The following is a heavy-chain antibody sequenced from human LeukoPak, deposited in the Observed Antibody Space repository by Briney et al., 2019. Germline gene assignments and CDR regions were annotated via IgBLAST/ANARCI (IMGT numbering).Heavy chain of an antibody. CDR2: ISAYNGNT. CDR1: GYTFTNYG. J-gene: IGHJ3*02. CDR3: ATGPKYFYDSSGYYGI. D-gene: IGHD3-22*01. Sequence: ASVTVSCKASGYTFTNYGISWVRQAPGQGLEWMGWISAYNGNTNYAQKFQGRVTMTTDTSTSTGYMELGSLRSDDTAVYYCATGPKYFYDSSGYYGIWGQGTMVTVSS. V-gene: IGHV1-18*01.